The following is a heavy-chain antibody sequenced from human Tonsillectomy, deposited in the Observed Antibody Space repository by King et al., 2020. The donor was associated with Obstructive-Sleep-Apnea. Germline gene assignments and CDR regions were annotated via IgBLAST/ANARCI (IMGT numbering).Heavy chain of an antibody. CDR2: INSGGSST. V-gene: IGHV3-74*02. CDR3: ARQSYCSSTSCYAPNYYYYGMDV. D-gene: IGHD2-2*01. Sequence: QLVQSGGGFVQPGGSLRLSCAASGFTFSSYWMHWVRQAPGKGLVLFSRINSGGSSTSYADSVKGRFTISRDNAKNTLYLQMNRLRAEDQAVYYGARQSYCSSTSCYAPNYYYYGMDVWGQGTTVTVSS. CDR1: GFTFSSYW. J-gene: IGHJ6*02.